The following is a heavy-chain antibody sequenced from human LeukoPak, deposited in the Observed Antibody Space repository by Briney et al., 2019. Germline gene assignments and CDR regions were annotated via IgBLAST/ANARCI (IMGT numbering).Heavy chain of an antibody. CDR2: IIPIFGTA. D-gene: IGHD3-16*01. CDR3: AREGEDINWFDP. J-gene: IGHJ5*02. V-gene: IGHV1-69*06. CDR1: GGTFSSYA. Sequence: ASVKVSCKASGGTFSSYAISWVRQAPGQGLEWMGGIIPIFGTANYAQKFQGRVTITADKSTSTAYTELSSLRSEDTAVYYCAREGEDINWFDPWGQGTLVTVSS.